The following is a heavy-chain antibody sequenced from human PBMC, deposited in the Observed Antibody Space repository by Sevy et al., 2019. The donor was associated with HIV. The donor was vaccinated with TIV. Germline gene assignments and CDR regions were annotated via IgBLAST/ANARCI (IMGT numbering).Heavy chain of an antibody. CDR3: ARRNDLDI. Sequence: SETLSLTCTVSGGSINSDHWNWIRQPPGKGLEWIGYVYCTGGTNCNPSLKNRVTISVDRTKNQFSLKLTSVTAADTAVYYCARRNDLDIWGQGTMVTVSS. V-gene: IGHV4-59*08. CDR2: VYCTGGT. J-gene: IGHJ3*02. CDR1: GGSINSDH.